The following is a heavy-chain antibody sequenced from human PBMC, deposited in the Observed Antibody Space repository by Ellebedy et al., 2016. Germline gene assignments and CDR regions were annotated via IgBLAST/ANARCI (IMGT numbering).Heavy chain of an antibody. V-gene: IGHV3-73*01. J-gene: IGHJ4*02. CDR1: GFSFSGSS. Sequence: GGSLRLSXAASGFSFSGSSIHWVRQASGKGLEWVGRIRNKANSYATAYAASVKGRFTISRDDSENMAYLQMNSLKTEDTAVYYCSGIDYNNVGLREGDYWGQGTLVTVSS. CDR2: IRNKANSYAT. D-gene: IGHD3-10*01. CDR3: SGIDYNNVGLREGDY.